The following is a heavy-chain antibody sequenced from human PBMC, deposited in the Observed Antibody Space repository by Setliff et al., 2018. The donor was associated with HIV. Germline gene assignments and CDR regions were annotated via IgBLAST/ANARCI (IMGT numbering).Heavy chain of an antibody. V-gene: IGHV3-49*04. D-gene: IGHD2-2*01. CDR2: IRSKAYGGTT. CDR3: TREAVVVPAARWGDYYYYYMDV. CDR1: GFTFGDYA. J-gene: IGHJ6*03. Sequence: GGSLRLSCTATGFTFGDYAMSWVRQAPGKGLEWVGFIRSKAYGGTTEYAASVKGRFTISRDGSKSIAYLQMNSLKTEDTAVYYCTREAVVVPAARWGDYYYYYMDVWGKGTSVTVSS.